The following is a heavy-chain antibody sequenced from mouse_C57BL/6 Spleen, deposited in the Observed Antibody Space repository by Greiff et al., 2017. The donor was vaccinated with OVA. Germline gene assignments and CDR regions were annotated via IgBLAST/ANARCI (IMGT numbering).Heavy chain of an antibody. V-gene: IGHV5-17*01. D-gene: IGHD2-1*01. Sequence: EVQGVESGGGLVKPGGSLKLSCAASGFTFSDYGLHWVRQAPEKGLEWVAYISSGSSPIYYADTVKGRFTISRDNAKNTLFLQMTRLRSEDTAMYYCARWDGNYELDYWGQGTTLTVSS. CDR3: ARWDGNYELDY. CDR2: ISSGSSPI. CDR1: GFTFSDYG. J-gene: IGHJ2*01.